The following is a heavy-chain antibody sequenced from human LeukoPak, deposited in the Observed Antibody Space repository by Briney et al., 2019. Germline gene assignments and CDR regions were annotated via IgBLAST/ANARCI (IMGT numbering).Heavy chain of an antibody. CDR1: GGSISSYY. Sequence: SETLSLTCTVSGGSISSYYWSWIRQPPGKGLEWIGCIYYSGSTNYNPSLKSRVTISVDTSKNQFSLRLSSVTAADTAVYYCARAQWLVRGFDYWGQGTLVTVSS. CDR3: ARAQWLVRGFDY. D-gene: IGHD6-19*01. V-gene: IGHV4-59*01. J-gene: IGHJ4*02. CDR2: IYYSGST.